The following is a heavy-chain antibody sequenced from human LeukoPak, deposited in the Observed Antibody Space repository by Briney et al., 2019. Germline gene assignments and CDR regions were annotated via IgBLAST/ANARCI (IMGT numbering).Heavy chain of an antibody. CDR2: IYYSGST. Sequence: SETLSLTCTVSGDSISSYHWSWIRQPPGKGLEWIGYIYYSGSTNYNPSLKSRVTISVDTSKNRFSLKLSSVTAADTAVYYCASGTYYYDSSGFYYYYYGLDVWGQGTTVTVSS. D-gene: IGHD3-22*01. CDR3: ASGTYYYDSSGFYYYYYGLDV. J-gene: IGHJ6*02. V-gene: IGHV4-59*08. CDR1: GDSISSYH.